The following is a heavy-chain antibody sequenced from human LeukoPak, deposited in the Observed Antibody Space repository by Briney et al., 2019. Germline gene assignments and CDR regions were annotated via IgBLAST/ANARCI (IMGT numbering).Heavy chain of an antibody. D-gene: IGHD3-22*01. Sequence: PGGSLRLSCAASGYWMHWVRQAPGKGLVWVSRSKSDGSNTDYADSVKGRFTIFRDNAKNTLYLQMNSLRDEDTAVYYCASNTYHYAGSGFCGYWGPGILVTVSS. CDR2: SKSDGSNT. V-gene: IGHV3-74*01. J-gene: IGHJ4*02. CDR3: ASNTYHYAGSGFCGY. CDR1: GYW.